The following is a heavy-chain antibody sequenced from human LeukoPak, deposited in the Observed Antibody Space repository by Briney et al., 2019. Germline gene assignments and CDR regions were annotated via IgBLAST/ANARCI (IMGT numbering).Heavy chain of an antibody. J-gene: IGHJ4*02. CDR3: ARGEKPYDY. CDR2: INAYNGNT. CDR1: GYTFTYYV. D-gene: IGHD1-26*01. V-gene: IGHV1-18*01. Sequence: PGASVKVSCKTSGYTFTYYVISWVRQAPGQGLEWMGWINAYNGNTNDAQKFQGRVTMTTDTSTSTAYMELRSLRSDDTAVYYCARGEKPYDYWGQGTLVSVSP.